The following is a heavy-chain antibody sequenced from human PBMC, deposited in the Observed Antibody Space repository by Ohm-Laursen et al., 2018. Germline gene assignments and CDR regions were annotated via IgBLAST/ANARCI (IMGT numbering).Heavy chain of an antibody. CDR2: INQVGIEK. CDR1: GFTFSSYW. CDR3: ATSIAVAGRLLDY. D-gene: IGHD6-19*01. Sequence: SLRLSCSASGFTFSSYWMSWVRQAPGKGLEWVANINQVGIEKYYVDSVKGRFTISRDNAKNTLYLQMDSLRAEDSAVYYCATSIAVAGRLLDYWGQGTLVTVSS. V-gene: IGHV3-7*01. J-gene: IGHJ4*02.